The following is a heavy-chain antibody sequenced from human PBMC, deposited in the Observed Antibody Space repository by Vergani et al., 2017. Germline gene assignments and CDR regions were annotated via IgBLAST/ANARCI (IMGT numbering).Heavy chain of an antibody. CDR1: GFTFSSYG. V-gene: IGHV3-33*03. J-gene: IGHJ4*02. CDR3: AKINFIAVAASSYYFDY. CDR2: IWYDGSNK. Sequence: QVQLVESGGGVVQPGRSLRLSCAASGFTFSSYGMHWVRQAPGKGLEWVAVIWYDGSNKYYADSVKGRFTISRDKSKNTLYLQMNSLRAEDTAVYYCAKINFIAVAASSYYFDYWGQGTLVTVSS. D-gene: IGHD6-19*01.